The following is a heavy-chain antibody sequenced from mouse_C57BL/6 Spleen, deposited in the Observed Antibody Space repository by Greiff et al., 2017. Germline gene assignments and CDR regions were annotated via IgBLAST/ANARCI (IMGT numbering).Heavy chain of an antibody. V-gene: IGHV1-18*01. Sequence: VQLQQSGPELVKPGASVKIPCKASGYTFTDYNMGWVKQSHGKSLEWIGDINPNNGGTIYNQKFKGKATLTVDKSSSTAYMELRSLTSEDTAVYYCARGDYYGSSYHFDYWGQGTTLTVSS. D-gene: IGHD1-1*01. CDR3: ARGDYYGSSYHFDY. CDR1: GYTFTDYN. J-gene: IGHJ2*01. CDR2: INPNNGGT.